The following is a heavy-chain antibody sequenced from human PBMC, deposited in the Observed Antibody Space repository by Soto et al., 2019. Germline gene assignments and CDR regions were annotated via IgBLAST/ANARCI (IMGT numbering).Heavy chain of an antibody. J-gene: IGHJ4*02. V-gene: IGHV3-64D*06. D-gene: IGHD3-9*01. Sequence: PGGSLRLSCSASGFSFSTYDVHWVRQAPAKGLEFVAGISPNGAATYYADSVKGRSTISRDNSKNTLYLQMGSLTPDDTAIYYCVKLTDYWGRGTLVTVSS. CDR1: GFSFSTYD. CDR3: VKLTDY. CDR2: ISPNGAAT.